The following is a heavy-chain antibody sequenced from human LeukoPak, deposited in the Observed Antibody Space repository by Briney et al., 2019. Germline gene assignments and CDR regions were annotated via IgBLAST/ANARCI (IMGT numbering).Heavy chain of an antibody. J-gene: IGHJ4*02. V-gene: IGHV3-30*04. CDR1: GFTFSSYA. CDR2: ISYDGSNK. CDR3: ARPAGHYDILTTIGYFDY. Sequence: GGSLRLSCAASGFTFSSYAMRWVRQAPGKGLEWVAVISYDGSNKYYADSVKGRFTISRDNSKSTLYLQMNSLRAEDTAVYYCARPAGHYDILTTIGYFDYWGQGTLVTVSS. D-gene: IGHD3-9*01.